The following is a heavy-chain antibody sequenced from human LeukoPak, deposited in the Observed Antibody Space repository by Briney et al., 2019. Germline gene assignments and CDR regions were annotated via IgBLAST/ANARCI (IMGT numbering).Heavy chain of an antibody. Sequence: ASVKVSCKASGGTFSSYAISWGRQAPGQGLEWMGGISAIFGTANYAQKFQGRVTITADKSTSTAYMELSSLRSEDTAVYYCARALTNDYGGKDFDYWGQGTLVTVSS. CDR2: ISAIFGTA. CDR3: ARALTNDYGGKDFDY. V-gene: IGHV1-69*06. D-gene: IGHD4-23*01. CDR1: GGTFSSYA. J-gene: IGHJ4*02.